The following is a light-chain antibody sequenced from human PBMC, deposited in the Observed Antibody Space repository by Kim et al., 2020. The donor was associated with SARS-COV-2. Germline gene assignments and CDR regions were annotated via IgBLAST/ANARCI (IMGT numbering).Light chain of an antibody. Sequence: SPGERATLSCRANQSVSSRYLAWYQQKPGQATRLLIYGASSRATGVQDRFSGSGSGTDFTLTNTRLEPEDFAVYYCHQYGNSPHTFGQGTKLDIK. J-gene: IGKJ1*01. CDR2: GAS. V-gene: IGKV3-20*01. CDR3: HQYGNSPHT. CDR1: QSVSSRY.